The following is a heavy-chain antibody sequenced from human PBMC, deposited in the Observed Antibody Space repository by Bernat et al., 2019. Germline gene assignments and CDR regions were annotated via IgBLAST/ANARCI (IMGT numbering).Heavy chain of an antibody. D-gene: IGHD1-26*01. V-gene: IGHV3-23*01. CDR1: GFTFDSYG. Sequence: EVQLLESGGGLVQPGGSLRLSCAASGFTFDSYGMSWVRQAPGKGPEWVSGISASGGTTYTAASVQSRFTFSRDNSKNTVYLQMNSLRAEDTAVYYCAKVQSRSGTRTYIDYWGQGTLVTVSS. CDR2: ISASGGTT. CDR3: AKVQSRSGTRTYIDY. J-gene: IGHJ4*02.